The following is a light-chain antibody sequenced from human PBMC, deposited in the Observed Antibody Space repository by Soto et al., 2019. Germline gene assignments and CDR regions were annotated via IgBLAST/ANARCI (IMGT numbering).Light chain of an antibody. CDR3: QQYNSYSRT. V-gene: IGKV1-5*03. CDR1: QSISSW. Sequence: DIQVSPSSATLLETVGDRVTISWGASQSISSWLAWYQQKPGKAPKLLIYKASSLESGVPSRFSGSGSGTEFTLTISSLQPDDLATYYCQQYNSYSRTFGQGTRWIS. CDR2: KAS. J-gene: IGKJ1*01.